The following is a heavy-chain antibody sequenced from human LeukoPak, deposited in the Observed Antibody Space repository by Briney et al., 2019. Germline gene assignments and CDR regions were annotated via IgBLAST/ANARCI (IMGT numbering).Heavy chain of an antibody. D-gene: IGHD3-22*01. J-gene: IGHJ4*02. V-gene: IGHV4-31*03. CDR2: ISYSGST. CDR1: GGSVSSGGYY. Sequence: SETLALTCTVSGGSVSSGGYYWNWIRQHPGKGLEWIGYISYSGSTYYNPSLKSRVTISVDTSKNQFSLKLNSVTAADMAVYYCARGGNYYDSRTYSFDNWGQGTLVTVSS. CDR3: ARGGNYYDSRTYSFDN.